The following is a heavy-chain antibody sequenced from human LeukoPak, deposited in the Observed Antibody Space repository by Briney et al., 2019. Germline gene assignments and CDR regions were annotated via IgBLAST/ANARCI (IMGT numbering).Heavy chain of an antibody. D-gene: IGHD3-3*01. CDR2: IYSGGNT. J-gene: IGHJ4*02. Sequence: PGGSLRLSCAASGFTVSSHYMSWVRQSPGKGLEWVSVIYSGGNTYYADSVKGRFTISRDNSKNTLYLQMDSLRVEDTAVYYCAKQYDFWSGPDYWGQGTLVTVSS. CDR3: AKQYDFWSGPDY. V-gene: IGHV3-53*01. CDR1: GFTVSSHY.